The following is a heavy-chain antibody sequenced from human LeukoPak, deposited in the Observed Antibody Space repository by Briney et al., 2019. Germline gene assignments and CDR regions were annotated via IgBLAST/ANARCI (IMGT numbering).Heavy chain of an antibody. J-gene: IGHJ3*02. CDR3: ARDPAAAGIFDAFDI. CDR1: GGSISSYY. D-gene: IGHD6-13*01. CDR2: IYTSGST. V-gene: IGHV4-4*07. Sequence: SETLSLTCTVSGGSISSYYWSWIRQPAGKGLEWFGRIYTSGSTNYNPSLKSRVTMSVDTSKNQFSLKLSSVTAADTAVYYWARDPAAAGIFDAFDIWGQGTMVTVSS.